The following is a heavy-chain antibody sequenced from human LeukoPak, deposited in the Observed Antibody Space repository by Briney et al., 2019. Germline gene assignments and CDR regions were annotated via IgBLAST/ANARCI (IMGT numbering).Heavy chain of an antibody. V-gene: IGHV1-18*01. CDR3: AREAVGANDY. CDR2: ISAYNGNT. J-gene: IGHJ4*02. Sequence: ASVKVSCKASGYTFTSYGLSWVRQAPGQGLEWMGWISAYNGNTDYAQKFQGRVTVTTDTSTSTAYMELSSLRSEDTAVYYCAREAVGANDYWGQGTLVTVSS. CDR1: GYTFTSYG. D-gene: IGHD1-26*01.